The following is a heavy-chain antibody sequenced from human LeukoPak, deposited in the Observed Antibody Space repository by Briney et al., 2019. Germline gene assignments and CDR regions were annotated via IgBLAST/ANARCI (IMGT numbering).Heavy chain of an antibody. D-gene: IGHD3-22*01. J-gene: IGHJ4*02. CDR2: IYPDDSDT. V-gene: IGHV5-51*01. CDR3: ARRSDRSAHFDY. Sequence: GESLQISCEGSGYSFTNYRIGWVRQMPGKGLEWMGIIYPDDSDTTYSPSFQGQVTISVDKSTSTAYLRWSSLKASDSAMYYCARRSDRSAHFDYWGQGTLVTVSS. CDR1: GYSFTNYR.